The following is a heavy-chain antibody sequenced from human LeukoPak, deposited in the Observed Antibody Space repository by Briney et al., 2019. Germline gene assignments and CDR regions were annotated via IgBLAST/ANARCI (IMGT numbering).Heavy chain of an antibody. CDR2: ISSSGSTI. D-gene: IGHD3-10*01. V-gene: IGHV3-48*03. CDR1: GFTFSSYE. CDR3: AKDAGDYYYYYCYMDV. Sequence: GGSLRLSCAASGFTFSSYEMNWVRQAPGKGLEWVSYISSSGSTIYYADSVKGRFTISRDNAKNSLYLQMNSLRAEDTAVYYCAKDAGDYYYYYCYMDVWGKGTTVTVSS. J-gene: IGHJ6*03.